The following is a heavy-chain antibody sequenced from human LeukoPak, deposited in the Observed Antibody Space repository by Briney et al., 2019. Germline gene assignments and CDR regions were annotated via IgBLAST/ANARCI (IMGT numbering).Heavy chain of an antibody. CDR2: INHSGTT. V-gene: IGHV4-34*01. D-gene: IGHD3-10*01. CDR1: GGSFSGYY. J-gene: IGHJ4*02. CDR3: AREFRPGYGSGSYYNCIDY. Sequence: SETLSLTCAVYGGSFSGYYWSWIRQPPGKGLEWIGEINHSGTTNYNPSLKSRVTISVDTSKNQFSLKLSSVTAADTAVYYCAREFRPGYGSGSYYNCIDYWGQGTLVTVSS.